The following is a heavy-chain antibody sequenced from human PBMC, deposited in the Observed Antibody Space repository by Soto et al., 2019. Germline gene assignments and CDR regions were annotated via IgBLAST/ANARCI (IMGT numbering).Heavy chain of an antibody. J-gene: IGHJ3*02. CDR2: IYYSGST. Sequence: KPPETLSLTCTVSGGSISSYYWSWIRQPPGKGLEWIGYIYYSGSTNYNPSLKSRVTISVDTSKNQFSLKLSSVTAADTAVYYCARTPLSSSGYYYAHDAFDIWGQGTMVTVSS. V-gene: IGHV4-59*12. CDR3: ARTPLSSSGYYYAHDAFDI. D-gene: IGHD3-22*01. CDR1: GGSISSYY.